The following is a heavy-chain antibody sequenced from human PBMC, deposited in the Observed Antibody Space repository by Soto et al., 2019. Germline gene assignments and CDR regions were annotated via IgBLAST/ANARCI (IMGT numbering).Heavy chain of an antibody. D-gene: IGHD2-15*01. CDR2: IDPSDSYT. CDR1: GYSFTSHW. CDR3: ARHYCSGGSCYPYYYYGMDV. V-gene: IGHV5-10-1*01. J-gene: IGHJ6*02. Sequence: GESLKISCKGSGYSFTSHWISWVRQMPGKGLEWMGRIDPSDSYTNYSPSFQGHVTISADKSISTAYLQWSSLKASDTAMYYCARHYCSGGSCYPYYYYGMDVWGQGTTVTVSS.